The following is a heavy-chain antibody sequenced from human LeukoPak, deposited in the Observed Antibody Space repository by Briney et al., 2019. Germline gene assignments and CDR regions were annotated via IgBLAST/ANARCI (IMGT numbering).Heavy chain of an antibody. CDR1: GYTLTELS. CDR3: ATAKPDYYDSSGYYYLDY. Sequence: ASVKVSCKVSGYTLTELSMHWVRQAPGKGLEWMGGFDPEDGETIYAQKFQGRATMTEDTSTDTAYMELSSLRSEDTAVYYCATAKPDYYDSSGYYYLDYWGQGTLVTVSS. D-gene: IGHD3-22*01. V-gene: IGHV1-24*01. CDR2: FDPEDGET. J-gene: IGHJ4*02.